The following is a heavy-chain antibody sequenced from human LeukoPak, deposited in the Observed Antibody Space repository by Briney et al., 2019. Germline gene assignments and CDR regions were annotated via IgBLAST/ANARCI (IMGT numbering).Heavy chain of an antibody. CDR2: ISAYNGNT. J-gene: IGHJ5*02. D-gene: IGHD2-2*01. Sequence: ASVKVSFKASGYTFTSYGISWVRQAPGQGLEWMGWISAYNGNTNYAQKLQGRVTMTTDTSTSTAYMELRSLRSDDTAVYYCARDRPNIVVVPAAEGPWFDPWGQGTLVTVSS. V-gene: IGHV1-18*01. CDR1: GYTFTSYG. CDR3: ARDRPNIVVVPAAEGPWFDP.